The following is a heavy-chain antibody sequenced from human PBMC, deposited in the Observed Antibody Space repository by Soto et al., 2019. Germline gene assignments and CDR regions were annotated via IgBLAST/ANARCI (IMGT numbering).Heavy chain of an antibody. CDR1: GFTFSSYA. D-gene: IGHD3-10*01. V-gene: IGHV3-30-3*01. Sequence: VQLVECGGGVVQPGRSLRLSCAASGFTFSSYAMHWVRQAPGKGPEWVAVISYDGSKKYYADSVKGRFTISRDNSKNALYLQMNSLRAEDTAVYYCARDPGVRGASCFDYWGQGTLVTVSS. CDR2: ISYDGSKK. J-gene: IGHJ4*02. CDR3: ARDPGVRGASCFDY.